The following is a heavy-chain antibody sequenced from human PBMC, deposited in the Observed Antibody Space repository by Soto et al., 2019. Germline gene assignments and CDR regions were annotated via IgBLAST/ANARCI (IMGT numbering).Heavy chain of an antibody. J-gene: IGHJ6*02. CDR2: TIPALGKT. Sequence: SSVKVSCKTSVDNFKENVFTWVRQAPGQGLEWMGGTIPALGKTHYIEKFQGRVTITVDDATRTVYMEVRDLTSEDTAIYYCARGPFRPSAMDVWGQGTTVTVSS. CDR1: VDNFKENV. D-gene: IGHD3-10*01. V-gene: IGHV1-69*10. CDR3: ARGPFRPSAMDV.